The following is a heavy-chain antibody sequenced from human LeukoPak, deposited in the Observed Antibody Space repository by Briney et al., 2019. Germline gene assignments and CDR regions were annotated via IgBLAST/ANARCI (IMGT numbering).Heavy chain of an antibody. V-gene: IGHV3-66*01. Sequence: PGGSLRLSCAASGFTVSSSYMSWVRQAPGKGLEWVSVIYSGGSTYYADSVKGRFTISRDNSKNTLYLQMNSLRAEDTAVYYCARDAIGDSSSSDYWGQGTLVTVSS. J-gene: IGHJ4*02. CDR3: ARDAIGDSSSSDY. CDR1: GFTVSSSY. CDR2: IYSGGST. D-gene: IGHD6-6*01.